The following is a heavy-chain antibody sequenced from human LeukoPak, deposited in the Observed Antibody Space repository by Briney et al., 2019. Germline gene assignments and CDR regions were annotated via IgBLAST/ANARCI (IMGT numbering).Heavy chain of an antibody. Sequence: SETLSLTCAVYGGSFSGYYWSWIRQPPGKGLEWIGEINHSGSTNYNPSLKSRVTISVDTSKSQFSLKLSSVTAADTAVYYCARVGCSGGSCYSIIDYWGQGTLVTVSS. J-gene: IGHJ4*02. CDR3: ARVGCSGGSCYSIIDY. V-gene: IGHV4-34*01. CDR1: GGSFSGYY. D-gene: IGHD2-15*01. CDR2: INHSGST.